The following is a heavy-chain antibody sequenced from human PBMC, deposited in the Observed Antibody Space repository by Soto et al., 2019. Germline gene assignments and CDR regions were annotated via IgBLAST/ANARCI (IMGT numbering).Heavy chain of an antibody. Sequence: PGESLKISCKGSGYSFTSYWISWVRQMPGKGLEWMGRIDPSDSYTNYSPAFQGHVTISADKSIRTAYLQWSSLNASDTAMDYCASKPTDYGGKRHYYYYGMEVWDQETTVTVS. CDR2: IDPSDSYT. J-gene: IGHJ6*02. CDR1: GYSFTSYW. CDR3: ASKPTDYGGKRHYYYYGMEV. V-gene: IGHV5-10-1*01. D-gene: IGHD4-17*01.